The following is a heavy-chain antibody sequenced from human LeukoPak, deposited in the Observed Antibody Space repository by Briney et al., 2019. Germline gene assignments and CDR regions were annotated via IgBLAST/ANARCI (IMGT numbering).Heavy chain of an antibody. CDR3: AKDLSGYDLNYYYYSMDV. V-gene: IGHV3-9*01. Sequence: GGSLRLSCAASGFTFDDYAMHWVRQAPGKGLEWVSGISWNSGSIGYADSVKGRFTISRDNAKNSLYLQMNSLRAEDTALYYCAKDLSGYDLNYYYYSMDVWGQGTTVTVSS. J-gene: IGHJ6*02. D-gene: IGHD5-12*01. CDR1: GFTFDDYA. CDR2: ISWNSGSI.